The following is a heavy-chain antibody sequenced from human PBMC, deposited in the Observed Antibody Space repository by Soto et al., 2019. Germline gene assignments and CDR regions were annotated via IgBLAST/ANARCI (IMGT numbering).Heavy chain of an antibody. Sequence: QVQLVQSGAEVKKPGSSVKVSCKASGGTFSSYAISWVRQAPGQGLEWMGGIIPIFGTANYAQKFQGRVTITADESTSTAYMELSSLRSDDTAVYYCARVLSSTSGRWFDPWGQGTLVTVSS. D-gene: IGHD2-2*01. CDR1: GGTFSSYA. CDR2: IIPIFGTA. J-gene: IGHJ5*02. CDR3: ARVLSSTSGRWFDP. V-gene: IGHV1-69*01.